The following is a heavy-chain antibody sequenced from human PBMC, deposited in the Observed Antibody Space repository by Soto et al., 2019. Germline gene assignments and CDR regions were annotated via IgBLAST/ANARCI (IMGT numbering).Heavy chain of an antibody. Sequence: SVKVSCKASGGTFSSYAISWVRQAPGQGLEWMGGIIPIFGTANYAQKFQGRVTITADESTSTAYMELSSPRSEDTAAYYCARICQAYCSSTSCPNCFDPWGQGTLVTVSS. CDR2: IIPIFGTA. D-gene: IGHD2-2*01. J-gene: IGHJ5*02. CDR1: GGTFSSYA. CDR3: ARICQAYCSSTSCPNCFDP. V-gene: IGHV1-69*13.